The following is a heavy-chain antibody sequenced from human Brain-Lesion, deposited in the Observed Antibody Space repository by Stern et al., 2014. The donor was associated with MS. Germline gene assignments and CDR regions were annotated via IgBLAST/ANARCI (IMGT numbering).Heavy chain of an antibody. CDR3: ARDQRGITIFGVVTDYYYLGMDV. CDR1: GYIFTGYY. V-gene: IGHV1-2*02. CDR2: INPTTGGA. Sequence: QVQLVQSGAEVKKPGASVKVSCKTSGYIFTGYYIHWVRQAPGQGLEWMAWINPTTGGAKYEQKIQGRVTMSRDTSISTAYVELSSLTSDDTAVYYCARDQRGITIFGVVTDYYYLGMDVWGQGTTVTVSS. J-gene: IGHJ6*02. D-gene: IGHD3-3*01.